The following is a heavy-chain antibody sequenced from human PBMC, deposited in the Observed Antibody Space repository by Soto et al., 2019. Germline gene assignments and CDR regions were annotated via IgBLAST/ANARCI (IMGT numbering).Heavy chain of an antibody. CDR3: ARYNWGAMGAFDI. Sequence: QVQLQESGLGLVKPSETLSLTCTVSGGSISSYYWSWIRQPPGKGLEWIGYIYYSGRTNYNPSLKSRVSISVDTSKNQCSLKLSSVTAADTAVYYCARYNWGAMGAFDIWGQGTMVTVSS. CDR1: GGSISSYY. CDR2: IYYSGRT. D-gene: IGHD1-1*01. V-gene: IGHV4-59*01. J-gene: IGHJ3*02.